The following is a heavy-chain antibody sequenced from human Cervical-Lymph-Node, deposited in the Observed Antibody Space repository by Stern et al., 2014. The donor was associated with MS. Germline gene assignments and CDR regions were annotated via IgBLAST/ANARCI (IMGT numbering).Heavy chain of an antibody. J-gene: IGHJ6*02. CDR1: GYTFISYD. Sequence: VHLVESGTELKKPGASVTLSCKASGYTFISYDINWVRQALGQGLEWVGWMNPNSANTELTQKFQGRVTMIRDNSINTAYMELSSLRSEDTAVYYCARRTTYQYGLDVWGQGTAVTVSS. CDR3: ARRTTYQYGLDV. V-gene: IGHV1-8*02. D-gene: IGHD1-1*01. CDR2: MNPNSANT.